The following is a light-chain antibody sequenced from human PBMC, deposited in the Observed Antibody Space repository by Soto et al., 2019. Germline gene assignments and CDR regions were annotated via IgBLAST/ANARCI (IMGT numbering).Light chain of an antibody. CDR2: GAS. J-gene: IGKJ1*01. CDR1: QSVSSN. Sequence: IVMTQSPATLSVSPGERATLSCRASQSVSSNLAWYQQKPGQAPRLLIYGASTRATGIPARFSGSGSGTEFTLTISSLQSEDFAVYYCQQYGSSPPFTFGQGTKVDIK. V-gene: IGKV3-15*01. CDR3: QQYGSSPPFT.